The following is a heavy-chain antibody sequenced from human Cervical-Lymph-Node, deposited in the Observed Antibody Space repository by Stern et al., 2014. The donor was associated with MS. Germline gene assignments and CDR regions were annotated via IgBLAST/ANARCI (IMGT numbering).Heavy chain of an antibody. CDR1: GDSLSSSTFY. J-gene: IGHJ4*02. D-gene: IGHD5-18*01. Sequence: VQLVESGPGLVKPSDTLSLTCSVSGDSLSSSTFYWGWIRQPPGKGPEWIGSVYYSGNTYYHPSLKSRVPISVATSQQPFSPRLPSVTAADTAVYYCARHQLGYGYAYLRYWGQGTLVTVSS. V-gene: IGHV4-39*01. CDR3: ARHQLGYGYAYLRY. CDR2: VYYSGNT.